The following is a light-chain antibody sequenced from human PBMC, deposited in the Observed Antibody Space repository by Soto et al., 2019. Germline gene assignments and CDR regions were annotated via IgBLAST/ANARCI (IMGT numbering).Light chain of an antibody. V-gene: IGKV3-11*01. Sequence: EIVLTQSPATLSLSPGEGATLSCRASQSVGSYLAWYQQKPGQAPRLLIYDASNRATGIPARISGSGSGTDFTLTICSLEPEDFAVYYCQQRSNWPPLTFGGGTKVEIK. CDR1: QSVGSY. CDR2: DAS. CDR3: QQRSNWPPLT. J-gene: IGKJ4*01.